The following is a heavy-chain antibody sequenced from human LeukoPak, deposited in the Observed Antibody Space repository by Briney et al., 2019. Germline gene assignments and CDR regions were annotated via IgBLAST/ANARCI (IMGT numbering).Heavy chain of an antibody. V-gene: IGHV3-23*01. CDR2: ISGSGDST. D-gene: IGHD3-10*01. J-gene: IGHJ4*02. CDR3: TKWAGFGDD. Sequence: GGSLRLSCAASGYTFSSNSMTWVRQTPGKGLEWVSGISGSGDSTFYADSVKGRFTISRDNSRNTLYLQMSSLRPEDTTVYYCTKWAGFGDDWGQGTLVTVSS. CDR1: GYTFSSNS.